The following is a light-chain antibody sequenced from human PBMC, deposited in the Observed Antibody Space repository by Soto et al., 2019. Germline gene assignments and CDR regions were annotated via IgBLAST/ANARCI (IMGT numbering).Light chain of an antibody. CDR2: DVS. Sequence: QSALTQPASVSGSPGLSIAISCTGTSRDVGGYNSVSWYQQQPGKVPKLMIYDVSNRPSGVSHRFAGYKSGNTASLTISGLHAEDEGDYYCSSYTTGGSYVFGTGTKLTVL. J-gene: IGLJ1*01. CDR3: SSYTTGGSYV. CDR1: SRDVGGYNS. V-gene: IGLV2-14*01.